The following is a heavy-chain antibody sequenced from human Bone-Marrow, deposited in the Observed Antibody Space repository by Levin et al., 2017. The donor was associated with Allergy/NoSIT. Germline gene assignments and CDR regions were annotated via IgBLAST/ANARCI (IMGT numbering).Heavy chain of an antibody. CDR1: GFIFSDYG. J-gene: IGHJ3*01. V-gene: IGHV3-30*18. CDR3: AKDARGRACVGDLDF. D-gene: IGHD3-16*01. Sequence: GGSLRLSCAASGFIFSDYGMHWVRQAPGKGLEWLTLITSDGDNTYYLDSVKGRFTISRDNSRNTLSLDMNTLTEKDTAVYYCAKDARGRACVGDLDFWGQGTTVIVSS. CDR2: ITSDGDNT.